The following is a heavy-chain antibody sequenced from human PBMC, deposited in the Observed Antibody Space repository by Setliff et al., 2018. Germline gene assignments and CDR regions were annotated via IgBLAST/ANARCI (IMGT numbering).Heavy chain of an antibody. CDR3: ATGDFYYYMVV. CDR1: GGSISSSSYY. J-gene: IGHJ6*03. Sequence: SETLSLTCTVSGGSISSSSYYWGWIRQPPGKGLEWIGSLKYSGSTNYNPSLKSRVTISVDTSKNQFSLKLSSVTAADTAVYFCATGDFYYYMVVWGKGTTVTVSS. V-gene: IGHV4-39*07. CDR2: LKYSGST.